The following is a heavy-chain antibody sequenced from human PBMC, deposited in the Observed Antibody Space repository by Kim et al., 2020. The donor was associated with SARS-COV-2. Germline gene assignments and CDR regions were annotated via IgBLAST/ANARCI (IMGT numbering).Heavy chain of an antibody. Sequence: YAESVKGRFTIPRNNAKNSLYLQMNSLRAEDTAVYYCARAYSSGWAYFDYWGQGTLVTVSS. CDR3: ARAYSSGWAYFDY. V-gene: IGHV3-11*04. D-gene: IGHD6-19*01. J-gene: IGHJ4*02.